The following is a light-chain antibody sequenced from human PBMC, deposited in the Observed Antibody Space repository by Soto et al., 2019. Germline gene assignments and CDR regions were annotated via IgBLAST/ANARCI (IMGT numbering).Light chain of an antibody. Sequence: QSALTQPASVSGSPGQSITISCTGTSSDVGGYNYVSWYQQHPGKAPKLMIYEVSNRPSGVSNRFSGSKSGNTASLTISGVQDEDEADYYCSSYTSSSTVWVFGGGTKLTVL. V-gene: IGLV2-14*01. CDR1: SSDVGGYNY. CDR3: SSYTSSSTVWV. CDR2: EVS. J-gene: IGLJ3*02.